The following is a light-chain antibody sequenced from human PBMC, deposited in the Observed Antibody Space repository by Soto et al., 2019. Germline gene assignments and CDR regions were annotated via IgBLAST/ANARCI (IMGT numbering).Light chain of an antibody. V-gene: IGKV3-20*01. J-gene: IGKJ4*01. CDR3: QQYGSSQLT. CDR1: QTITNNY. CDR2: GAS. Sequence: IVLTQSPGTLSLSPGERATLSCRASQTITNNYLAWYQQKPGQPPRLLIYGASTRATGVPERFSGSGSGTDFTLTIFRLEPEDSAVYYCQQYGSSQLTFGGGTKVEIK.